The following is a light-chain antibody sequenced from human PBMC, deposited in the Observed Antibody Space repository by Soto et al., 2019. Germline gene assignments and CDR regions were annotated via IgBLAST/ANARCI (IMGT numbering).Light chain of an antibody. V-gene: IGKV3-20*01. CDR2: DVS. CDR1: QSLGGIY. J-gene: IGKJ4*01. Sequence: EVVLTQSPGTLSLSPGERATLSCRASQSLGGIYLGWYQQKRGQAPRLLIYDVSTRATGTPDRFSGSGYGKYSTLTISRLEPEDFAVYYGQQDSSSLSFAGGPIVEI. CDR3: QQDSSSLS.